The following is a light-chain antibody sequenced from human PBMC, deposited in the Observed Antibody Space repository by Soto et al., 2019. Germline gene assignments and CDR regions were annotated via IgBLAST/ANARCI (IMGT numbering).Light chain of an antibody. CDR2: AAS. J-gene: IGKJ4*01. V-gene: IGKV1-5*01. Sequence: DMQMTQSPSTLSAYVKDRVTITCRASQSISSWLAWYQQKPGQAPNLLIYAASSLESGVPSRFSGSGSGTDFTLTISRLQPDDFAAYYCQQDNSYPLTFGGGTKVDIK. CDR3: QQDNSYPLT. CDR1: QSISSW.